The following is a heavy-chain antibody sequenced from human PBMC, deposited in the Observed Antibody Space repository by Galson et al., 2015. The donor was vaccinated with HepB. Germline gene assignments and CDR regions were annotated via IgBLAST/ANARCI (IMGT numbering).Heavy chain of an antibody. D-gene: IGHD4-23*01. Sequence: ETLSLTCTVSGGSISSSSYYWGWIRQPPGKGLEWIGSIYYSGSTYYNPSLKSRVTISVDASKSQFSLKLNSVTAADTALYYCARHVSVVTPAHVNYWGQGTLVTVSS. CDR2: IYYSGST. CDR3: ARHVSVVTPAHVNY. V-gene: IGHV4-39*01. CDR1: GGSISSSSYY. J-gene: IGHJ4*02.